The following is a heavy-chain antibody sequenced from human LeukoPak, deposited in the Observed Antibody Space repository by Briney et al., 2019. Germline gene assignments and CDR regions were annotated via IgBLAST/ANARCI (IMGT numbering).Heavy chain of an antibody. CDR1: GYFISSGYY. CDR3: ARVKLRGVRGVMDYGVDV. D-gene: IGHD3-10*01. V-gene: IGHV4-38-2*02. CDR2: IYHSGST. J-gene: IGHJ6*02. Sequence: SETLSLTCTVSGYFISSGYYWGWIRQPPGKGLEWIGSIYHSGSTYYNPSLKNRVTISVDTSKNQFSLKLSSVTAADTAMYYCARVKLRGVRGVMDYGVDVWGQGTTVTVSS.